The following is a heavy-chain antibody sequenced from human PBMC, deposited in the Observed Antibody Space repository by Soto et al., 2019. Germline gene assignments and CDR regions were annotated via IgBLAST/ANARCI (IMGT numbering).Heavy chain of an antibody. Sequence: QVQLQQSGPGLVKPSQTLSLTCTVSGGSISSDYYHWTWIRQSPGKGLEWIVYIHHSGSILYNSSLKSRLTISVDTSTNQFSLHLTSVTAADTAVYFCAREDDGGDSLDVWGKGTTVTVSS. CDR2: IHHSGSI. CDR3: AREDDGGDSLDV. CDR1: GGSISSDYYH. D-gene: IGHD2-21*02. J-gene: IGHJ6*04. V-gene: IGHV4-30-4*08.